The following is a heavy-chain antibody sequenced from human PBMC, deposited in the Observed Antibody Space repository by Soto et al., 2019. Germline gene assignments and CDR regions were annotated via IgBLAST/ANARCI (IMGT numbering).Heavy chain of an antibody. D-gene: IGHD3-9*01. CDR3: ARVDLTPVNDY. Sequence: GGSLRLSCAASGFTFSSYWMHWVRQAPGKGLVWVSYISSSGSSTSYADSVKGRFTISRDNAKNSLYLQMNSLRAEDTAVYYCARVDLTPVNDYWGQGTLVTVSS. V-gene: IGHV3-74*01. CDR1: GFTFSSYW. J-gene: IGHJ4*02. CDR2: ISSSGSST.